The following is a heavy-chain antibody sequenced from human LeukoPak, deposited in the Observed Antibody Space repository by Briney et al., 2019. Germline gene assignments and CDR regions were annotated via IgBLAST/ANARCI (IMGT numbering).Heavy chain of an antibody. CDR2: ISYDGSNK. J-gene: IGHJ4*02. CDR3: GKGYSYGVRWYSFDY. CDR1: GFTFSSYA. D-gene: IGHD5-18*01. V-gene: IGHV3-30*04. Sequence: PGGSLRLSCAASGFTFSSYAMHWVRQAPGKGLEWVAVISYDGSNKYYADSVKGRFTISRDNSKNTLYLQMNSLRAEDTAVYYCGKGYSYGVRWYSFDYWGQGTLVTVSS.